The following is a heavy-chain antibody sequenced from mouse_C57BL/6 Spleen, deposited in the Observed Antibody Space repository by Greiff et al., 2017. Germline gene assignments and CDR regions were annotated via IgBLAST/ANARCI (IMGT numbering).Heavy chain of an antibody. CDR2: IYPGDGDT. D-gene: IGHD1-1*01. J-gene: IGHJ4*01. V-gene: IGHV1-80*01. CDR1: GYAFSSYW. CDR3: ARGYYGSSSYAMDY. Sequence: QVQLQQSGAGLVKPGASVKISCKASGYAFSSYWMNWVKQRPGKGLEWIGQIYPGDGDTNYNGKFKGKATLTADKSSSTAYMQRSSLTSEDSAVYFCARGYYGSSSYAMDYWGQGTSVTVSS.